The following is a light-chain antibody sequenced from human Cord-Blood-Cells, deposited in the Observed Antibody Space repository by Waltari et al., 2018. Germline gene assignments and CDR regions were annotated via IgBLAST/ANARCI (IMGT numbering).Light chain of an antibody. CDR3: CSYAGSYVV. CDR1: SSDVGGYNY. V-gene: IGLV2-11*01. CDR2: DVS. J-gene: IGLJ2*01. Sequence: QSALTQPRSVSGSPGQSVTIPCTGTSSDVGGYNYLSWYQQHPGKAPKLMIYDVSKRPSGVPDRFSGSKSGNTASLTISGLQAEDEADYYCCSYAGSYVVFGGGTKLTVL.